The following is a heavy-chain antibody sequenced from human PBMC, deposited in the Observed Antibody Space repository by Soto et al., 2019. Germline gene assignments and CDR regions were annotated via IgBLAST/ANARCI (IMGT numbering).Heavy chain of an antibody. CDR2: ISYDGSNK. Sequence: GGSLRLSCAASGFTFSSYGMHWVRQAPGKGLEWVAVISYDGSNKYYADSVKGRFTISRDNSKNTLYLQMNSLRAEDTAVYYCAKVGGTTFQGAFDIWGQGTMVTVSS. CDR1: GFTFSSYG. D-gene: IGHD1-7*01. V-gene: IGHV3-30*18. CDR3: AKVGGTTFQGAFDI. J-gene: IGHJ3*02.